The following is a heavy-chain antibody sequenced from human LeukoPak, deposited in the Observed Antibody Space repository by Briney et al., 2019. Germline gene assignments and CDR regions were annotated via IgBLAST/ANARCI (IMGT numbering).Heavy chain of an antibody. Sequence: SETLSLTCTVSGASLSSYYWTWIRQPAGKGLEWIGRIYTSGSTYYNPSLKSRVTMSVDTSKNQFSLKLSSVTAADTAVYYCARGVEMATIGGYNWFDPWGQGTLVTVSS. CDR1: GASLSSYY. CDR2: IYTSGST. V-gene: IGHV4-4*07. D-gene: IGHD5-24*01. CDR3: ARGVEMATIGGYNWFDP. J-gene: IGHJ5*02.